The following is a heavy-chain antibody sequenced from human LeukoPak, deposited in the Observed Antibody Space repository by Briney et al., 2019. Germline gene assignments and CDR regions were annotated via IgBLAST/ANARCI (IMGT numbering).Heavy chain of an antibody. CDR1: GFTFSSYA. CDR3: AEGRGSNWPNSRELDY. Sequence: GGSLRLSCVASGFTFSSYAMTWVRQSPGKGLEWVSIIGGSGESTDYADSVKGRFTISRDNSKNTLYLQMTSLRAEHSALYYCAEGRGSNWPNSRELDYWGQGTLVTVSS. CDR2: IGGSGEST. J-gene: IGHJ4*02. V-gene: IGHV3-23*01. D-gene: IGHD3-10*01.